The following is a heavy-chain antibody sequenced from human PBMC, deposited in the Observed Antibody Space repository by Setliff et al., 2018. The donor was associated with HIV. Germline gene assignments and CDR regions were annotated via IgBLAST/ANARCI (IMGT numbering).Heavy chain of an antibody. Sequence: GGSLRLSCAASGFTFSSYSMNWVRQTPGKGLEWVAIIWYDGNNKQYADSMKGRFTISRDNSNNMLYLQMNSLRAEDTAVYYCAREESASSWGYYHYYMDVWGKGTTVTVSS. V-gene: IGHV3-33*08. CDR1: GFTFSSYS. CDR3: AREESASSWGYYHYYMDV. CDR2: IWYDGNNK. J-gene: IGHJ6*03. D-gene: IGHD3-16*01.